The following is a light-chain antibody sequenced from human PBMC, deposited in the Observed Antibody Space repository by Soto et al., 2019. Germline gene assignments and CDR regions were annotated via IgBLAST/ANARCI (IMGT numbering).Light chain of an antibody. Sequence: QSALTQPASVSGSPGQSITISCAGTSSDVGGYNYVSWYQQHPDKAPKLMIYEVINRPSGVSNRFSGSKSGNTASLTISGLQAEDEADYYCTSYTNSGTWVFDGGTKVTVL. V-gene: IGLV2-14*01. J-gene: IGLJ3*02. CDR3: TSYTNSGTWV. CDR2: EVI. CDR1: SSDVGGYNY.